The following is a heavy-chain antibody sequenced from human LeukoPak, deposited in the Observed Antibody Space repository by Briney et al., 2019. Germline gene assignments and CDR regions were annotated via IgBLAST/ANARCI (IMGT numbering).Heavy chain of an antibody. J-gene: IGHJ6*03. CDR2: IYYSGST. V-gene: IGHV4-59*12. CDR1: GGSLSSYY. Sequence: SETLSLTFTVSGGSLSSYYWSWSLQPPGQGLGGIGYIYYSGSTNYNPSLKSRVTISVDTSKNQFSLKLSSVTAADTAVYYCARGKNTYYYYMDVWGKGTTVTVSS. CDR3: ARGKNTYYYYMDV.